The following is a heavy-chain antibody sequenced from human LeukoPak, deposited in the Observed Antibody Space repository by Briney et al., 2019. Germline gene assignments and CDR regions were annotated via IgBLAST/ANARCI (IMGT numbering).Heavy chain of an antibody. CDR3: ARDRSSSSWLSNWFDP. D-gene: IGHD6-13*01. V-gene: IGHV1-2*04. J-gene: IGHJ5*02. CDR1: GHTFTGYY. Sequence: GASVKVSCKASGHTFTGYYMHWVRQAPGQGLEWMGWINPNSGGTNYAQKFQGWVTMTRDTSISTAYMELSRLRSDDTAVYYCARDRSSSSWLSNWFDPWGQGTLVTVSS. CDR2: INPNSGGT.